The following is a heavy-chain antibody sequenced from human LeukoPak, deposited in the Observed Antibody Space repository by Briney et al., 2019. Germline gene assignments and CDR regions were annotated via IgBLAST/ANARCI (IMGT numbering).Heavy chain of an antibody. CDR2: ISGSGGST. V-gene: IGHV3-23*01. CDR1: GVAFGSNA. J-gene: IGHJ4*02. CDR3: AKDRKSVAARGYYFDY. Sequence: GSLSLSCEDSGVAFGSNAMSWVRQAPGKGLEWVSAISGSGGSTYYADSVKGRFTISRDNSKNTLYLQMNSPRAEDTAVYYCAKDRKSVAARGYYFDYWGQGTLVTVSS. D-gene: IGHD6-6*01.